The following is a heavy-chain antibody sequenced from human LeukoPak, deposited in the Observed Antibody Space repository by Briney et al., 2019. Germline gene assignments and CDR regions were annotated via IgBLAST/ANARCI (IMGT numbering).Heavy chain of an antibody. V-gene: IGHV1-69*06. CDR2: IIPIFGTA. CDR3: ARVYLEQLVSRRVLRYFDSLPQPYYYMDV. J-gene: IGHJ6*03. D-gene: IGHD3-9*01. CDR1: GCTFSSYA. Sequence: ASVKVSCKASGCTFSSYAISWVRQAPGQGLEWMGGIIPIFGTANYAQKFQGRVTITADKSTSTAYMELSSLRSEDTAVYYCARVYLEQLVSRRVLRYFDSLPQPYYYMDVWGKGTTVTVSS.